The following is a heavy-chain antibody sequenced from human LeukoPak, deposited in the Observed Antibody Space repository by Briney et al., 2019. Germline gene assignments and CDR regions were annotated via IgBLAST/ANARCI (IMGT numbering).Heavy chain of an antibody. CDR1: GGSISSYY. V-gene: IGHV4-59*01. Sequence: PSETLSLTCTVSGGSISSYYWSWIRQPPGKGLEWIGYIYYSGSTNYNPSLKSRVTISVDTSKNQFSLKLSSVTAADTAVYYCARFDCSGGSCYSDYWGQGTLVTVPS. CDR2: IYYSGST. J-gene: IGHJ4*02. CDR3: ARFDCSGGSCYSDY. D-gene: IGHD2-15*01.